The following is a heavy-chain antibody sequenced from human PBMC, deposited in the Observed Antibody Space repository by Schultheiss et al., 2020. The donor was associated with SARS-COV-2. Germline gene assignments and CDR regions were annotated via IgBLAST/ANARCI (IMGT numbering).Heavy chain of an antibody. J-gene: IGHJ4*02. CDR3: ARGGDSTDPFDY. CDR1: GFTFSSYW. CDR2: ISGGRSFI. D-gene: IGHD6-13*01. Sequence: GGSLRLSCAASGFTFSSYWMHWVRQAPGKGLEWVSAISGGRSFIYYADSLKGRFTISRDNAKNSLYLQMNSLRVEDTAVYYCARGGDSTDPFDYWGQGTLVTVSS. V-gene: IGHV3-21*01.